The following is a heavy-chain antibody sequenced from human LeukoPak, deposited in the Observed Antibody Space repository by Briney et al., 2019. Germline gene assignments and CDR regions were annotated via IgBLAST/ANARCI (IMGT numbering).Heavy chain of an antibody. CDR2: ISSSGRRI. V-gene: IGHV3-48*03. CDR1: GFTFSDYE. Sequence: GGSLRLSCAASGFTFSDYEMNWVRQAPGKGLEWVSYISSSGRRIYYADSVKGCFTISRDNAKNSLYLQMNSLRVDDTAIYYCARGPRDPTEYCSRGTCSPTYEVWGQGTLVTVSS. CDR3: ARGPRDPTEYCSRGTCSPTYEV. D-gene: IGHD2-15*01. J-gene: IGHJ4*02.